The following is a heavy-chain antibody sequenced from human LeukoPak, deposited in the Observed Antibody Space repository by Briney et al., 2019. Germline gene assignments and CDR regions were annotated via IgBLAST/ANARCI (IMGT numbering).Heavy chain of an antibody. CDR3: AKDILDQYYFDY. CDR1: GFTFSSYG. V-gene: IGHV3-30*18. D-gene: IGHD1-1*01. J-gene: IGHJ4*02. CDR2: ISYDGSNK. Sequence: AGGSLRLSCAASGFTFSSYGMHWVRQAPGKGLEWVAVISYDGSNKYYADSVKGRFTISRDNSKNTLYLQMNSLRAEDTAVYYCAKDILDQYYFDYWGQGTLVTVSS.